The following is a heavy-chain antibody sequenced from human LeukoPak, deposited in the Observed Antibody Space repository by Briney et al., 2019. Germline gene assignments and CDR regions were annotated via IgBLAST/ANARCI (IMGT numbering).Heavy chain of an antibody. J-gene: IGHJ4*02. V-gene: IGHV3-21*04. CDR1: GFTFSSYS. CDR2: ISSSSSSYI. CDR3: AKDQYPRYLYHETSGYYSSPFDY. Sequence: PGGSLRLSCAASGFTFSSYSMNWVRQAPGKGLEWVSSISSSSSSYIYYADSVKGRFTISRDNSKNSLYLQMNSLRAEDTALYYCAKDQYPRYLYHETSGYYSSPFDYWGQGTLVTVSS. D-gene: IGHD3-22*01.